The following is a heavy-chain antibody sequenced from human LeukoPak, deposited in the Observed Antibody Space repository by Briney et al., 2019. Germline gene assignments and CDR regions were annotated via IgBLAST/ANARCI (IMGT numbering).Heavy chain of an antibody. J-gene: IGHJ6*03. CDR3: ARGMAAVSLYYYCMDV. D-gene: IGHD6-13*01. CDR1: GGSISSGGYY. Sequence: PSQTLSLTCTVSGGSISSGGYYWSWIRQHPGKGLEWIGYIYYSGSTYYNPSLKSRVTISVDTSKNQFSLKLSSVTAADTAVYYCARGMAAVSLYYYCMDVWGKGTTVTVSS. CDR2: IYYSGST. V-gene: IGHV4-31*03.